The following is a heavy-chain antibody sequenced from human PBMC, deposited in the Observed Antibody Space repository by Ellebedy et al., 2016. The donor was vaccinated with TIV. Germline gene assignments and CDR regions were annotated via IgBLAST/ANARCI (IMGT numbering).Heavy chain of an antibody. Sequence: MPSETLSLTCTVSGGSISSSSYYWGWIRQPPGKGLAWIGSIYYSGSTYYNPSLKSRVTISVDTSKNQFSLKLSSVTAADTAVYYCARGRWYRDGYNYDYWGQGTLVTVSS. CDR3: ARGRWYRDGYNYDY. CDR2: IYYSGST. D-gene: IGHD5-24*01. J-gene: IGHJ4*02. CDR1: GGSISSSSYY. V-gene: IGHV4-39*01.